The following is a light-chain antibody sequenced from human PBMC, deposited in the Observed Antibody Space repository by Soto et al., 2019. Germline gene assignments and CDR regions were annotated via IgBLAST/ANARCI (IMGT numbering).Light chain of an antibody. CDR3: QLRGNWPPFT. V-gene: IGKV3-11*01. CDR2: DAS. Sequence: EIVLTQSPATLSVSPGERATLSCRASQSVSNYLAWFQQKPGQAPRLLIYDASNRATGIPARFSGSGSGTDFTLTFNSLEPEDFAVYYCQLRGNWPPFTFGPGTRVDIK. J-gene: IGKJ3*01. CDR1: QSVSNY.